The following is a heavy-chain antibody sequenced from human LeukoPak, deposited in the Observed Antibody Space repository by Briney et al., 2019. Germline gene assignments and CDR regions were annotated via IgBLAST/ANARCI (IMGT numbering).Heavy chain of an antibody. V-gene: IGHV3-23*01. CDR2: ISGDGDST. CDR1: GFIFGKYA. Sequence: GGSLRLSCVGSGFIFGKYAMTWVRQAPGKGLEWVSTISGDGDSTWNADSVKGRFTVSRDNSKNTLYLQMSSLRVEDTAVYYCAKRGSSETRWYPFDYWGQGTLVTVSS. J-gene: IGHJ4*02. D-gene: IGHD2-15*01. CDR3: AKRGSSETRWYPFDY.